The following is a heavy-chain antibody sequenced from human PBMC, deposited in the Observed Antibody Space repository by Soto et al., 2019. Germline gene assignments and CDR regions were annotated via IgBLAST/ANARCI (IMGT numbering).Heavy chain of an antibody. V-gene: IGHV4-31*03. CDR3: ARYTYDSSGYYYSYYYDY. D-gene: IGHD3-22*01. Sequence: SDTLSLTCPVSGCSISSGGYYWNWVRPPPGKGLEWIGYIYYSGSTYYNPSLKSRVTISVDTSKNQFSLKLSSVTAADTAVYYCARYTYDSSGYYYSYYYDYRGQGTLVTV. J-gene: IGHJ4*02. CDR1: GCSISSGGYY. CDR2: IYYSGST.